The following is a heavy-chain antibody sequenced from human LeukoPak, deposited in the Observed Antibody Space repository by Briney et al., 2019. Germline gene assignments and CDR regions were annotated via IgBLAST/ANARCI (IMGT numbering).Heavy chain of an antibody. CDR2: ISYDGSNK. Sequence: GRSLRLSCAASGFTFSSYGMHWVRQAPGKGLEWVAVISYDGSNKYYADSVKGRFTISRDNSKNTLYLQMNSLRAEDTAVYYCAKDQVVWGRGTLVTVSS. J-gene: IGHJ4*02. CDR1: GFTFSSYG. V-gene: IGHV3-30*18. D-gene: IGHD3-22*01. CDR3: AKDQVV.